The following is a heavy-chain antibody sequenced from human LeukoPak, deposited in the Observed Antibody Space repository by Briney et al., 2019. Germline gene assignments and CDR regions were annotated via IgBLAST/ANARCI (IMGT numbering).Heavy chain of an antibody. V-gene: IGHV4-34*01. D-gene: IGHD3-10*01. CDR3: ASGRGVRVAADY. Sequence: SETLSLTCAVYGGSFSGYYWSWIRQPPGKGLEWIGEINHSGSTNYNPSLKSRVTISVDTSKNQFSLKLSSVTAADTAVYYCASGRGVRVAADYWGQGTLVTVSS. J-gene: IGHJ4*02. CDR1: GGSFSGYY. CDR2: INHSGST.